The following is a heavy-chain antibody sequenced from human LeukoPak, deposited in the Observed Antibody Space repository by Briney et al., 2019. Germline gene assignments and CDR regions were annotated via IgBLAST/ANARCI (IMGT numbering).Heavy chain of an antibody. CDR2: IQQDGSEK. D-gene: IGHD2-2*01. Sequence: QPGGSLRLSCAASGFTFSNYWMSWVRQAPGKGLEWVANIQQDGSEKYYVDSVKGRFTISRDNAKNSLYLQMNSLRAEDTAVYYCARDLHIVVVPTTPGFWGQGTLVTVSS. CDR1: GFTFSNYW. J-gene: IGHJ4*02. CDR3: ARDLHIVVVPTTPGF. V-gene: IGHV3-7*03.